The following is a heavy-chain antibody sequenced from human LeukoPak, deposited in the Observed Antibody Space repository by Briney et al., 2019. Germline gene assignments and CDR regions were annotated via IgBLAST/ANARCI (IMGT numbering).Heavy chain of an antibody. CDR3: ARGDLQNTVFGWKAWFDP. V-gene: IGHV4-4*07. CDR1: GGSISSYY. Sequence: LETLYLTCTVSGGSISSYYWSWIRQPAGKGLEWIGRIYTSGSTNYNPSLKSRVTMSVDTSKNQFSLKLSSVTAADTAVYYCARGDLQNTVFGWKAWFDPWGQGTLVTVSS. D-gene: IGHD3-3*01. CDR2: IYTSGST. J-gene: IGHJ5*02.